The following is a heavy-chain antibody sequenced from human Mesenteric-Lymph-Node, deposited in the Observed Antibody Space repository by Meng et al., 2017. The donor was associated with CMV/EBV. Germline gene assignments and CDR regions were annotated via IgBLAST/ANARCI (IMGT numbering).Heavy chain of an antibody. J-gene: IGHJ6*02. Sequence: GGSLRLSCAASGFTFSSYSMNWVRQAPGKGLEWVSYISSSGSTIYYADSVKGRFTISRDNAKNSLYLQMNSLRAEDTAVYYCARLQALAPDENHYGMDVWGQGTTVTVSS. D-gene: IGHD1-14*01. CDR3: ARLQALAPDENHYGMDV. CDR1: GFTFSSYS. CDR2: ISSSGSTI. V-gene: IGHV3-48*04.